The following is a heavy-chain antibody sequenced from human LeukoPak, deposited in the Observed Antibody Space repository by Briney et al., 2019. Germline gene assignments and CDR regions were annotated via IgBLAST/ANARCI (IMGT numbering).Heavy chain of an antibody. CDR3: AREVASSYAFDI. Sequence: SQTLSPTCAISGDSVSSNSAAWNWIRQSPSRGLEWLGRTYFRSQWSDDYGVSVKSRITINPDTSKNQFSLQLNSVTPDDTAVYYCAREVASSYAFDIWGQGTMVTVSS. CDR1: GDSVSSNSAA. J-gene: IGHJ3*02. V-gene: IGHV6-1*01. CDR2: TYFRSQWSD.